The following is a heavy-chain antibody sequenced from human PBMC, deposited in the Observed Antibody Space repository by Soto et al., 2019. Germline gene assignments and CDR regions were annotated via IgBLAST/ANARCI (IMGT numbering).Heavy chain of an antibody. CDR2: IYPGDSDT. V-gene: IGHV5-51*03. CDR3: ARREYSSPYYYGMDV. J-gene: IGHJ6*02. D-gene: IGHD6-6*01. Sequence: KQGESLKLSCKGSGYSFTSYWIGWVRQMPGKGLEWMGIIYPGDSDTRYSPSFQGQVTISADKSISTAYLQWSSLKASDTAMYYCARREYSSPYYYGMDVWGQGTTVTVSS. CDR1: GYSFTSYW.